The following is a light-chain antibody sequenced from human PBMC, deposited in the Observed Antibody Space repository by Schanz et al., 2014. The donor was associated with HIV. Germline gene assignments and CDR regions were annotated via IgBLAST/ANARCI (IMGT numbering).Light chain of an antibody. V-gene: IGLV6-57*04. CDR2: EDN. CDR3: QSYDGSNAGV. Sequence: NFMLTQPHSVSESPGRTVAISCTRSSGSIAGDSVQWYQHRPGSAPTTIIYEDNHRPSGVPDRFSGSLDYSSNSASLIISGLRTEDEADYYCQSYDGSNAGVFGGGTKLTVL. CDR1: SGSIAGDS. J-gene: IGLJ3*02.